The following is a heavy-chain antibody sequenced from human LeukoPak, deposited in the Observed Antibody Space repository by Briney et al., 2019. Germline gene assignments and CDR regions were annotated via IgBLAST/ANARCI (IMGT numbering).Heavy chain of an antibody. CDR1: GFTFSDYY. D-gene: IGHD3-9*01. Sequence: GGSLRLSCAASGFTFSDYYMSWIRQAPGKGLEWVSYISSSISYTNYADSVKGRFTISRDNAKNSLYLQMNSLRAEDTAVYYCASMGGRLRYFDWLLPFDYWGQGTLVTVSS. CDR2: ISSSISYT. J-gene: IGHJ4*02. V-gene: IGHV3-11*06. CDR3: ASMGGRLRYFDWLLPFDY.